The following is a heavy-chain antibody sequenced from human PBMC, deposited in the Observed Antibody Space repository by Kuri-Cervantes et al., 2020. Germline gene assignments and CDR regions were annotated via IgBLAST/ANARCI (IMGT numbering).Heavy chain of an antibody. D-gene: IGHD6-13*01. V-gene: IGHV3-21*01. CDR1: GFTFSGYS. J-gene: IGHJ4*02. CDR3: AREGRAAAVFDY. CDR2: ISSSSSYI. Sequence: GGSLRLSCAASGFTFSGYSMNWVRQAPGKGLEWVSSISSSSSYIYYADSVKGRFTISRDNAKNSLYLQMNSLRAEDTAVYYCAREGRAAAVFDYWGQGTLVTVSS.